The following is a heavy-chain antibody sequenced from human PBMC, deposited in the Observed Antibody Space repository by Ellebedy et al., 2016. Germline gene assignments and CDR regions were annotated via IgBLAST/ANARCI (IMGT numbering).Heavy chain of an antibody. V-gene: IGHV2-5*01. CDR3: AHRTTVTSVDY. CDR1: GFSLTTSAVV. Sequence: SGPTLVKPTQTLTLTCTFSGFSLTTSAVVVGWIRQPPGKALEFLSFLYWNDVKRYSPALGSRITITKDTSKNQVVLTMANMDPVDTATYYCAHRTTVTSVDYWGRGTLVTVSS. CDR2: LYWNDVK. D-gene: IGHD4-11*01. J-gene: IGHJ4*02.